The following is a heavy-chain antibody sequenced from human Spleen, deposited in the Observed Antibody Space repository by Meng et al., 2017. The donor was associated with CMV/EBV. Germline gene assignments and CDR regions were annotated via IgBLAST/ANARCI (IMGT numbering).Heavy chain of an antibody. V-gene: IGHV1-18*04. J-gene: IGHJ4*02. CDR2: ISAYTGNT. D-gene: IGHD6-19*01. CDR1: GYTFTAHY. CDR3: ARTLAVTGTSYSAY. Sequence: SGYTFTAHYFHWVRQAPGQGLEWMGWISAYTGNTRYGQNFQGRLTMTTDASTTTVFMELRGLRSQDTAMYFCARTLAVTGTSYSAYWGQGTLVTVSS.